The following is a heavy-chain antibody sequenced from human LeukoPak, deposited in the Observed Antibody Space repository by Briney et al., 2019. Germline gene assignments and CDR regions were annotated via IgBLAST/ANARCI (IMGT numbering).Heavy chain of an antibody. D-gene: IGHD2-15*01. CDR1: GFTFSSYG. V-gene: IGHV3-15*01. J-gene: IGHJ4*02. Sequence: GGSLRLSCAASGFTFSSYGMHWVRQAPGKGLEWVGRINYKTNGGTADYAAPVKGRFTISRDDSKDTLYLQLNSLKTEDTAVYYCTTDPICSGGSCVDYWGQGTLVTVSS. CDR2: INYKTNGGTA. CDR3: TTDPICSGGSCVDY.